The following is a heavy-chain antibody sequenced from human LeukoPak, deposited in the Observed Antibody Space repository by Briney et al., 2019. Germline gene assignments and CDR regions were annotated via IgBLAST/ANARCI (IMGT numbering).Heavy chain of an antibody. CDR2: ISWNSGSI. Sequence: SLRLSCAASGFTFDDYAMHWVRQAPGKGLEGVSGISWNSGSIGYADSVKGRFTISRDSAKNSLYLQMNSLRTEDTALYYCAKDRTYSAYAALDYWGQGTLVTVSS. D-gene: IGHD5-12*01. CDR1: GFTFDDYA. V-gene: IGHV3-9*01. J-gene: IGHJ4*02. CDR3: AKDRTYSAYAALDY.